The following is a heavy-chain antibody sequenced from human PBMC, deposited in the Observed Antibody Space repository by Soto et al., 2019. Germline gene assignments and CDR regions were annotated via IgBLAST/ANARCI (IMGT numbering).Heavy chain of an antibody. Sequence: QVQLVESGGGVVQPGRSLRLSCAASGFTFSSYGMHWVRQAPGKGLEWVAVISYDGSNKYYADSVKGRFTISRVNSKNTLYLQMNSLRAEDTAVYYCAKDFYGDYAFDYWGQGTLVTVSS. CDR3: AKDFYGDYAFDY. V-gene: IGHV3-30*18. J-gene: IGHJ4*02. CDR1: GFTFSSYG. D-gene: IGHD4-17*01. CDR2: ISYDGSNK.